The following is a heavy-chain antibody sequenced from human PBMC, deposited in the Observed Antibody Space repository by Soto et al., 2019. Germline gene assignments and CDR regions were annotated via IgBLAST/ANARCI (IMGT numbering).Heavy chain of an antibody. CDR2: IYSSGGT. V-gene: IGHV4-4*07. Sequence: SETLSLTCTVSGGAISGYYWTWIRQSAGKGLEWIGRIYSSGGTKYNPSLQSRVTMSLDTSKNQFSLRLTSVTAADTAVYYCARGQRFSDSFDPWGQGTLVTVSS. D-gene: IGHD3-3*01. J-gene: IGHJ5*02. CDR1: GGAISGYY. CDR3: ARGQRFSDSFDP.